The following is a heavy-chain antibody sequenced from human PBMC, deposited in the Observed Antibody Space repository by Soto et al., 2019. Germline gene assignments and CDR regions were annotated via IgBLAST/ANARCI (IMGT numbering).Heavy chain of an antibody. CDR2: IKSDGSIT. J-gene: IGHJ6*03. CDR1: GFTFSNYW. Sequence: EVQLVESGGGLVQPGGSLRLSCAASGFTFSNYWIQWVRQAPGKGLVWVSRIKSDGSITNYADSVKGRFTISRDNAKNTVYVEMNSLRAEDTAVYYCARGGRGGYYKDAWGKGTTVTVSS. CDR3: ARGGRGGYYKDA. V-gene: IGHV3-74*01. D-gene: IGHD3-10*01.